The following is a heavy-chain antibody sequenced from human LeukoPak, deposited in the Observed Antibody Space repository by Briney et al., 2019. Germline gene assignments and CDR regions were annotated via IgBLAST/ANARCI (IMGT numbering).Heavy chain of an antibody. V-gene: IGHV4-34*01. D-gene: IGHD3-10*01. J-gene: IGHJ4*02. CDR1: GGSFDSKY. CDR3: ARGTIGGFVVRGVLKHRRYFDY. CDR2: INHSGST. Sequence: PSETLSLTCSVSGGSFDSKYWSWIRQPPGKGLEWIGEINHSGSTNYNPSLKSRVTISVDTSKNQFSLKLSSVTAADTAVYYCARGTIGGFVVRGVLKHRRYFDYWGQGTLVTVSS.